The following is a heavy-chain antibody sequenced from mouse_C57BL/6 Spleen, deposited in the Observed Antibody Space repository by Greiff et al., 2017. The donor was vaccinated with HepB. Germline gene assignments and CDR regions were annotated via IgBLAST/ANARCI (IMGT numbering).Heavy chain of an antibody. CDR1: GYSFTGYY. Sequence: VQLQQSGPELVKPGASVKISCKASGYSFTGYYMNWVKQSPEKSLEWIGEINPSTGGTTYNQKFKAKATLTVDKSSSTAYMQLKSLTSEDSAVYYCARSEYDYDGDWYFDVWGTGTTVTVSS. D-gene: IGHD2-4*01. J-gene: IGHJ1*03. CDR3: ARSEYDYDGDWYFDV. V-gene: IGHV1-42*01. CDR2: INPSTGGT.